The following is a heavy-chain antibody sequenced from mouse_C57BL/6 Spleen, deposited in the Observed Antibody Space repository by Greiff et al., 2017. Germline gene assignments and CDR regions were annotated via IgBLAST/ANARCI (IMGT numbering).Heavy chain of an antibody. CDR1: GYTFTSYW. Sequence: QVQLKQPGAELVMPGASVKLSCKASGYTFTSYWMHWVKQRPGQGLEWIGEIDPSDSYTNYNQKFKGKSTLTVDKSSSTAYMQLRSLTSEDSAVYYCARGESWDYWGQGTTLTVSS. CDR3: ARGESWDY. J-gene: IGHJ2*01. V-gene: IGHV1-69*01. CDR2: IDPSDSYT.